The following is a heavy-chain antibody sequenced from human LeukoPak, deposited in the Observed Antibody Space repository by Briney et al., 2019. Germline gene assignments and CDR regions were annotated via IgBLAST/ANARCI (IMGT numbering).Heavy chain of an antibody. J-gene: IGHJ3*02. CDR1: GDSMSSTNYY. CDR3: IAIVTDDAFDI. V-gene: IGHV4-39*01. D-gene: IGHD3-22*01. CDR2: IYHHGTT. Sequence: SETLSLTCSVSGDSMSSTNYYWGWIRQSPGKGLEWIGSIYHHGTTYYNPSLKSRVTISVNTPKNQLSLKLTSVTAADTAVYFSIAIVTDDAFDIWGQGTMVTVSS.